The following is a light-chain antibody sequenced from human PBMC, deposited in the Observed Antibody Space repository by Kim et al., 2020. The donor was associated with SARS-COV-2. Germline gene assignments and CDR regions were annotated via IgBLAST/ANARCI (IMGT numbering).Light chain of an antibody. J-gene: IGKJ5*01. Sequence: TVGDRVNITCQASQNINSDLNRYQQKPGKAPKGLIYGAYSLQSGVPSRFSGSGSGTDFTLTMSSLQPEDFATYYCQQAYTTLPITFGQGTRQEIK. CDR3: QQAYTTLPIT. V-gene: IGKV1-39*01. CDR1: QNINSD. CDR2: GAY.